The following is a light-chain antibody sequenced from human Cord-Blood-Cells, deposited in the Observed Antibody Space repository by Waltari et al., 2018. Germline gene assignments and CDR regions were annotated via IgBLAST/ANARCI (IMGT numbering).Light chain of an antibody. J-gene: IGLJ2*01. CDR2: YYSDSDK. V-gene: IGLV5-37*01. CDR1: SDINVGSYN. CDR3: MIWPSNAYVV. Sequence: QPVLTQPPSSSASPGESARLTCTLPSDINVGSYNIYWYQQKPGTPPRYLRYYYSDSDKGHVSGVPHPFSGSKVASANTGILLISGLQSEDEADYYCMIWPSNAYVVFGGGTKLTVL.